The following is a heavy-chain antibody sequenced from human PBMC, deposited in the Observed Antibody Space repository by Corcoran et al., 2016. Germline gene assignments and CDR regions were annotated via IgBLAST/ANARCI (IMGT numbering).Heavy chain of an antibody. CDR2: INPNSGGT. D-gene: IGHD5-18*01. CDR3: AREGGDSYRHRGVDY. J-gene: IGHJ4*02. Sequence: QVQLVQSGAEVKKPGASVKVSCKASGYTFTGYYMHWVRQAPGQGLEWMGWINPNSGGTNYAQKFQGRVTMTRDTSISTAYMELSRLRSDDTAVYYCAREGGDSYRHRGVDYWGQGTLVTVSS. CDR1: GYTFTGYY. V-gene: IGHV1-2*02.